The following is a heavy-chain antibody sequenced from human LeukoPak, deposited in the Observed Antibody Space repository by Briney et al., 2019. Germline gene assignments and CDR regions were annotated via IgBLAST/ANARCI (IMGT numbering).Heavy chain of an antibody. D-gene: IGHD3-22*01. J-gene: IGHJ3*02. CDR1: GFTVSSNY. V-gene: IGHV3-53*01. Sequence: PWGSLTLSCAASGFTVSSNYMSWVRQAPGQGLEWVSVIYSGGSTYYADSVKGRFTISRDNSKNTLYLQMNSLRAEDTAVYYCARETYYYDSSGYGSAFDIWGQGTMVTVSS. CDR2: IYSGGST. CDR3: ARETYYYDSSGYGSAFDI.